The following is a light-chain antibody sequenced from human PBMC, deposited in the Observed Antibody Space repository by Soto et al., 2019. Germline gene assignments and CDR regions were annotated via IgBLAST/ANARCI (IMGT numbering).Light chain of an antibody. J-gene: IGLJ1*01. CDR2: DVS. CDR3: SSFASSSTYV. Sequence: QSVLTQPASESGSPGQSITISCTGTSSDLGGYNHVSWYQQHPGKAPKLMIYDVSNRPSGVSNRFSGSKSGNTASLTISGLQAEDEDDYYCSSFASSSTYVFGTGTKLTVL. CDR1: SSDLGGYNH. V-gene: IGLV2-14*03.